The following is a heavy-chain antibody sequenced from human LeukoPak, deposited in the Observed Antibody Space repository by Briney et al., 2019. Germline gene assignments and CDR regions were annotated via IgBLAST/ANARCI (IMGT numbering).Heavy chain of an antibody. CDR2: ISYDGSNK. CDR1: GFTFSTYS. V-gene: IGHV3-30*03. Sequence: GGSPRLSCAASGFTFSTYSMNWVRQAPGKGLEWVAVISYDGSNKYYADSVKGRFTISRDNSKNTLYLQMNSLRAEDTAVYYCARAPPLYYYDSSGYYGLFDYWGQGTLVTVSS. D-gene: IGHD3-22*01. CDR3: ARAPPLYYYDSSGYYGLFDY. J-gene: IGHJ4*02.